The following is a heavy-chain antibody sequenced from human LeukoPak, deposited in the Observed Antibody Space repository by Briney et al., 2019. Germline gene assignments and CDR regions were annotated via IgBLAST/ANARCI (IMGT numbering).Heavy chain of an antibody. CDR2: IKHDGSEK. J-gene: IGHJ4*02. Sequence: GGSLRLSCAASGFTFSSYAMSWVRQAPGKGLEWVANIKHDGSEKNYVDSIKGRFTISRDNAKNSLYLQMTSLRAEDTAVYYCARLDMGDWGQGTLVTVSS. V-gene: IGHV3-7*01. D-gene: IGHD2-2*03. CDR1: GFTFSSYA. CDR3: ARLDMGD.